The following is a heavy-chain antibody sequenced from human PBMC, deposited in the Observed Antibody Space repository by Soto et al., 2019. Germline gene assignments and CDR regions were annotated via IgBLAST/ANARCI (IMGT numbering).Heavy chain of an antibody. D-gene: IGHD3-22*01. CDR1: GFTFSNAW. Sequence: VQLVESGGGLVKSGGSLRLSCAASGFTFSNAWMNWVRQAPGKGLEWVGRIKSKTDGGTTDYAAPVKGRFTISRDDSKNTLYLQMNSLKTEDTAVYYCTTEYYYDSSGVAFDIWGQGTMVTVSS. CDR3: TTEYYYDSSGVAFDI. CDR2: IKSKTDGGTT. J-gene: IGHJ3*02. V-gene: IGHV3-15*07.